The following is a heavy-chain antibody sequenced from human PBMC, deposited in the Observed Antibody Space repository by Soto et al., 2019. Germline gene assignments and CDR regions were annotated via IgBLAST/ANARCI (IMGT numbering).Heavy chain of an antibody. CDR2: INPSDGTT. V-gene: IGHV1-46*01. CDR3: ETSLQLRKGWAFDY. J-gene: IGHJ4*02. D-gene: IGHD1-7*01. Sequence: QVQLVQSGAEGKKPGASVTISCRASGYTFTTYFMQWVRQSPGQGLEWVGIINPSDGTTSYAPRFQGRVTITRDTSTSTVYMDLSSLRSDDTAVYYCETSLQLRKGWAFDYWGQGTLVTVSS. CDR1: GYTFTTYF.